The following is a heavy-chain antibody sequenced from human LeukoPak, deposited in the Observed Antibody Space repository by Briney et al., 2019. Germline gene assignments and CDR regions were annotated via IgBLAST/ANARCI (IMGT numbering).Heavy chain of an antibody. CDR2: ISYDGNNK. J-gene: IGHJ5*02. D-gene: IGHD6-13*01. Sequence: GRSLRLSCVGSGFTFSDYATHWVRQAPGRGLEWVAVISYDGNNKYYGDSVKGRFTISRDNSKNTLYLQMDSLRAEETAVYYCARERIAATGTGWFDPWGQGTLVTVSS. V-gene: IGHV3-30*04. CDR3: ARERIAATGTGWFDP. CDR1: GFTFSDYA.